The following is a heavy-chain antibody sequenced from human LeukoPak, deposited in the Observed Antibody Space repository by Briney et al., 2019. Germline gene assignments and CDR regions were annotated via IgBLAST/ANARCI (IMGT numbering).Heavy chain of an antibody. CDR1: GFTFSSNS. CDR2: INYSGDAT. Sequence: GGSLRLSCAASGFTFSSNSRSWVRQAPGKGLEWFSAINYSGDATYYVDSVKGRFTISRDNSKNTLYLQMNSLRAEDTAIYYCAKGYCSGGNCYQYFDYWGQGTLVTVAS. V-gene: IGHV3-23*01. J-gene: IGHJ4*02. D-gene: IGHD2-15*01. CDR3: AKGYCSGGNCYQYFDY.